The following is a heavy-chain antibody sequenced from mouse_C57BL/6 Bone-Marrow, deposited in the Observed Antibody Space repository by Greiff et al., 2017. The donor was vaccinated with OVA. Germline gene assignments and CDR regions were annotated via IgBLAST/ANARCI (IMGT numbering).Heavy chain of an antibody. CDR2: IDPENGDT. V-gene: IGHV14-4*01. CDR1: GFNIKDDY. D-gene: IGHD1-1*01. Sequence: VQLKESGAELVRPGASVKLSCTASGFNIKDDYMHWVKQRPEQGLEWIGWIDPENGDTEYASKFQGKATITADTSSNTAYLQLSSLTSEDTAVYYGTSYYYGSNYFDYWGQGTTLTVSS. J-gene: IGHJ2*01. CDR3: TSYYYGSNYFDY.